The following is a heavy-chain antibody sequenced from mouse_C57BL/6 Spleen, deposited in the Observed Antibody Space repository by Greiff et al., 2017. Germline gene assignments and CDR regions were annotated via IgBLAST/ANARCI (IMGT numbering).Heavy chain of an antibody. D-gene: IGHD4-1*01. CDR3: ARPNGDGYAMDY. V-gene: IGHV5-6*01. Sequence: EVQLMESGGDLVKPGGSLKLSCEASGFTFSSYGMSWVRKTPAKRLAWVATLSSGGSYTYYPESVKGRFTISRDKAKNTLYLQMSSLKSEDTAMYYCARPNGDGYAMDYWGQGTSVTVSS. CDR2: LSSGGSYT. CDR1: GFTFSSYG. J-gene: IGHJ4*01.